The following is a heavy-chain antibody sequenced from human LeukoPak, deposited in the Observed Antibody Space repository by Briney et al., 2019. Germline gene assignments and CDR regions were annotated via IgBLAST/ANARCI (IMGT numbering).Heavy chain of an antibody. CDR3: ARDFPSIAARRINWFDP. J-gene: IGHJ5*02. CDR2: IYYSGST. V-gene: IGHV4-39*07. CDR1: GGSISSSFYY. Sequence: SETLSLTCTVSGGSISSSFYYWGRIRQPPGKGLEWIGSIYYSGSTYYNPSLKSRVTISVDTSKNQFSLKLSSVTAADTAVYYCARDFPSIAARRINWFDPWGQGTLVTVSS. D-gene: IGHD6-6*01.